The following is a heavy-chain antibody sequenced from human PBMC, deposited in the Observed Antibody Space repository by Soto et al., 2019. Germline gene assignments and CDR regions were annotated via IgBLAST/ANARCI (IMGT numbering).Heavy chain of an antibody. CDR2: ISAYNGNT. D-gene: IGHD2-2*01. V-gene: IGHV1-18*01. CDR1: GYTFTSYG. Sequence: QVQLVQSGAEVKKPGASVKVSCKASGYTFTSYGISWVRQAPGQGLEWMGWISAYNGNTNYAQKLQGRATMTTDTSTSTAYMELRSLRSDDTAVYYCARDFVVVPAATEAFDIWGQGTMVTVSS. J-gene: IGHJ3*02. CDR3: ARDFVVVPAATEAFDI.